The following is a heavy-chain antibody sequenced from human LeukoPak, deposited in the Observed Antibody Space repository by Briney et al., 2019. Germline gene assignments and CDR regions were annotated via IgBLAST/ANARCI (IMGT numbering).Heavy chain of an antibody. J-gene: IGHJ4*02. V-gene: IGHV4-59*12. CDR3: ARGPRPYSSGWYVY. CDR1: GGSISSYY. D-gene: IGHD6-19*01. Sequence: SETLSLTCTVSGGSISSYYWSWIRQPPGKGLEWIGYIYYSGSTNYNPSLKSRVTISVDTSKNQFSLKLSSVTAADTAVYYCARGPRPYSSGWYVYWGQGTLVTVSS. CDR2: IYYSGST.